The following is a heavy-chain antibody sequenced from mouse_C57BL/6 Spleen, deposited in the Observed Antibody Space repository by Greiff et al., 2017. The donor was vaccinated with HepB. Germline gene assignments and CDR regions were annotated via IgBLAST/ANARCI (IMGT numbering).Heavy chain of an antibody. Sequence: VQLKQSGAELVRPGASVKLSCTASGFNIKDDYMHWVKQRPEQGLEWIGWIDPENGDTEYASKFQGKATITADTSSNTAYLQLSSLTSEDTAVYYCTRAHITTVVATEGDYWGQGTTLTVSS. J-gene: IGHJ2*01. CDR3: TRAHITTVVATEGDY. D-gene: IGHD1-1*01. CDR2: IDPENGDT. V-gene: IGHV14-4*01. CDR1: GFNIKDDY.